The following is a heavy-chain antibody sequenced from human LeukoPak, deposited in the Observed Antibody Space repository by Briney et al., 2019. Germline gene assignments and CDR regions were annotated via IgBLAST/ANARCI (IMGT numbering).Heavy chain of an antibody. CDR2: IYYRVTS. J-gene: IGHJ4*02. Sequence: SETLSLTCTVSGYSISSGYYWSWIRQPPGKGLEWIGYIYYRVTSDYNPSLKSRVTMSVDMSTRQISLKLSSVTAADTAVYYCARAVGGNGSGSLWGPGTLVTVSS. CDR1: GYSISSGYY. D-gene: IGHD3-10*01. V-gene: IGHV4-61*01. CDR3: ARAVGGNGSGSL.